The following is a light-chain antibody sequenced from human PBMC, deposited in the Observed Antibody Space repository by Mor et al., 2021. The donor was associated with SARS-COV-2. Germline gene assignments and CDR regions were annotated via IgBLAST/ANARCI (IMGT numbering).Light chain of an antibody. V-gene: IGLV1-44*01. Sequence: HLIHGNFQRPSGVPARFSGSKSGTSASLDISGLQSEDEAFYFCATWDDALTGVVFGGGTRLTV. J-gene: IGLJ3*02. CDR3: ATWDDALTGVV. CDR2: GNF.